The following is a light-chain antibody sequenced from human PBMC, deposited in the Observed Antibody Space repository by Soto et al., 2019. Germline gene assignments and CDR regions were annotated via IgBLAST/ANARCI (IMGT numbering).Light chain of an antibody. CDR2: DVS. J-gene: IGKJ1*01. CDR3: QQYVGSPPWT. Sequence: EIVLTQFPGTLSLSLGERATLSCRASQSVSRSYLAWYQQRPGQAPRLLIHDVSTRATGIPDRFSGSGSGTDFTLTISRLEPEDLAVYYCQQYVGSPPWTFGQGTKVEIK. V-gene: IGKV3-20*01. CDR1: QSVSRSY.